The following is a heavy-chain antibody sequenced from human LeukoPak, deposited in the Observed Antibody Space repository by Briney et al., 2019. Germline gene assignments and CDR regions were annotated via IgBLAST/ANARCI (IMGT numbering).Heavy chain of an antibody. CDR1: GFTFSSYS. V-gene: IGHV3-21*01. D-gene: IGHD3-10*01. CDR2: ISSGSSYI. CDR3: ATVRSGSWDWFDP. J-gene: IGHJ5*02. Sequence: PGGSLRLSCAASGFTFSSYSMNWVRQAPGKGLEWVSFISSGSSYIDYSDSARGRFTISRDNAKNTVYLQMNSLRVEDTAVYYCATVRSGSWDWFDPWGQGTLVTVSS.